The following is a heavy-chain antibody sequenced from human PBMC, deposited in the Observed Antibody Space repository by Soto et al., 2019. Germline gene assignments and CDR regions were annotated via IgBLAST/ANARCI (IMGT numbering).Heavy chain of an antibody. D-gene: IGHD6-19*01. CDR3: EKENTGWYSN. V-gene: IGHV3-23*01. CDR1: GFTLGSYA. J-gene: IGHJ4*02. CDR2: IGSRGST. Sequence: EVQLLESGGGLVQPGGSLRLSCAASGFTLGSYARGWVRQAPGKGLEWVSAIGSRGSTFYADSVKGRFTISRDNAKNTMYLQMNSLRAEDTALYYCEKENTGWYSNWGQGTLVTVSS.